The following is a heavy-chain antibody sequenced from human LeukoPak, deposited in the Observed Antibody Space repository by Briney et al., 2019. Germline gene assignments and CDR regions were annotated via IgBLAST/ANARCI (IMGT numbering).Heavy chain of an antibody. Sequence: SETLSLTCAVYGGSFSGYYWSWIRQPPGKGREWIGEINHSGSTNYNPSLKSRVTISVDTSKNQFSLKLSSVTAADTAAYYCARATYCSSTSCYMGKGNFDYWGQGTLVTVSS. CDR2: INHSGST. J-gene: IGHJ4*02. V-gene: IGHV4-34*01. D-gene: IGHD2-2*02. CDR1: GGSFSGYY. CDR3: ARATYCSSTSCYMGKGNFDY.